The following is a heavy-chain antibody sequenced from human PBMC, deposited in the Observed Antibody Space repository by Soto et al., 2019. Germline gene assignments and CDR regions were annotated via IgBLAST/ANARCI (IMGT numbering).Heavy chain of an antibody. D-gene: IGHD2-15*01. CDR2: ISYDGSNK. Sequence: GGSLRLSCAASGFTFSSYAMHWVRQAPGKGLEWVAVISYDGSNKYYADSVKGRFTISRDNSKNTLYLQMNSLRAEDTAVYYCERRLVCCRGGGCYTWNYCYDGIDGWGQGTTVTVSS. J-gene: IGHJ6*02. CDR3: ERRLVCCRGGGCYTWNYCYDGIDG. CDR1: GFTFSSYA. V-gene: IGHV3-30-3*01.